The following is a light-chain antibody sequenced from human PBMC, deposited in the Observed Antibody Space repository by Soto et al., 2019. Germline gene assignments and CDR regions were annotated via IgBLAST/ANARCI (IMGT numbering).Light chain of an antibody. J-gene: IGKJ1*01. V-gene: IGKV1-5*01. CDR2: DAS. Sequence: DIQMTQSPSTLSASVGDRVSITCRASQNIDKWLAWYQQKPQKAPKLLIFDASTLESGVPSRFSGSGSGTEFTLTIASLQPDDFATYYCQQYETFSGTFGPGTKVDI. CDR3: QQYETFSGT. CDR1: QNIDKW.